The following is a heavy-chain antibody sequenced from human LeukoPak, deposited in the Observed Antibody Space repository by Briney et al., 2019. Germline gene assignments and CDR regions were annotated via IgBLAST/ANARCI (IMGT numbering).Heavy chain of an antibody. Sequence: GGSLRLSCAASGFTFSGSAMHWVRQASGKGLEWVGRIRSKAHSYATAYAASVKGRFTISRDDSKNTAYLQMNSLKAEDTAVYYCTRHGGRDYYDSSEDAFDIWGQGTMVIVSS. CDR2: IRSKAHSYAT. D-gene: IGHD3-22*01. J-gene: IGHJ3*02. CDR1: GFTFSGSA. CDR3: TRHGGRDYYDSSEDAFDI. V-gene: IGHV3-73*01.